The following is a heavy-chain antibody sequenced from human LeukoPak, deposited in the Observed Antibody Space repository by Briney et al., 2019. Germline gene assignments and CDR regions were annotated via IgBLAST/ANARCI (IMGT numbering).Heavy chain of an antibody. CDR1: GFTFSSYG. V-gene: IGHV3-30*02. Sequence: GGSLRLSCAASGFTFSSYGMHWVRQAPGKGLGWVAFIRYDGSNKYYADSVKGRFTISRDNSKNTLYLQMNSLRAEDTAVYYCAALLLLYFDYWGQGTLVTVSS. CDR2: IRYDGSNK. J-gene: IGHJ4*02. D-gene: IGHD2-15*01. CDR3: AALLLLYFDY.